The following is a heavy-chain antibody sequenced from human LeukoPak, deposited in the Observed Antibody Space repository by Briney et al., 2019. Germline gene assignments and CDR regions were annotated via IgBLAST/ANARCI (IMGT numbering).Heavy chain of an antibody. D-gene: IGHD2-2*01. J-gene: IGHJ4*02. V-gene: IGHV3-30-3*01. Sequence: QPGRSLRLSCAASGFTFSSYAMHWVRQAPGKGLEWVAVISYDGSNKYYADSVKGRFTISRDNSKNTLYLQMNSLRAEDTAVYYCARDLLRKDIVVVPAAMPLVGNDYWGQGTLVTVSS. CDR2: ISYDGSNK. CDR3: ARDLLRKDIVVVPAAMPLVGNDY. CDR1: GFTFSSYA.